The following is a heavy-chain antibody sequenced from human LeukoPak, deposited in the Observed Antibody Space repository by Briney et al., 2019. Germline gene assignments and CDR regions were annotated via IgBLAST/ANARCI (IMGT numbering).Heavy chain of an antibody. CDR2: ISWNGGSI. V-gene: IGHV3-9*01. J-gene: IGHJ5*02. CDR3: ANLPSS. D-gene: IGHD2-2*01. CDR1: GFTFDAYA. Sequence: PGGSLRLSCAASGFTFDAYAMHWVRQAPGRGLEWVSSISWNGGSIGYADSVKGRFTISRDNSKNTLFLQLNSLRPDDTAVYYCANLPSSWDQGTLVTVSS.